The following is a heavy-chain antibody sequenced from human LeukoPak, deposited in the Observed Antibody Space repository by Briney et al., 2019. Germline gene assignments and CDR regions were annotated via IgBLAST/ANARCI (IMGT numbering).Heavy chain of an antibody. Sequence: GGSLRLSCAASGFTFSNSAMSWVRQAPEKGLEWVSTLSGSGITTYYADSVKGRFTISRDNSKNTLYLQMNSLRAEDTAVYYCAKGIYSSGWSYFDYWGHGTLVTVSS. D-gene: IGHD6-19*01. CDR2: LSGSGITT. CDR1: GFTFSNSA. CDR3: AKGIYSSGWSYFDY. V-gene: IGHV3-23*01. J-gene: IGHJ4*01.